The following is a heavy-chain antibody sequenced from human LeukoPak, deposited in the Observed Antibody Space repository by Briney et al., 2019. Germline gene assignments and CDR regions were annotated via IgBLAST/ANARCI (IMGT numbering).Heavy chain of an antibody. J-gene: IGHJ4*02. Sequence: ASVKVSCKASGYTFTGYYMHWVRQAPGQGLEWMGWINPNSGGTNYAQKFQGWVTMTRDTSISTAYMELSSLRSEDTAVYYCARGPPTDYAFDYWGQGTLVTVSS. CDR1: GYTFTGYY. V-gene: IGHV1-2*04. CDR3: ARGPPTDYAFDY. CDR2: INPNSGGT. D-gene: IGHD4-17*01.